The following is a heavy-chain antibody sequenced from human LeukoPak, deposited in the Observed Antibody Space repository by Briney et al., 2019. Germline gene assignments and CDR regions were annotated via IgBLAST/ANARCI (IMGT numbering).Heavy chain of an antibody. V-gene: IGHV3-33*01. Sequence: GGSLRLSCAASGFTFSSYGMHWVRQATGKALEWVAVIWYDGSNKYYADSVKGRFTISRDNSKNTLYPQMNSLRAEDTAVYYCASSSWYYFDYWGQGTLVTVSS. CDR3: ASSSWYYFDY. CDR1: GFTFSSYG. D-gene: IGHD6-13*01. CDR2: IWYDGSNK. J-gene: IGHJ4*02.